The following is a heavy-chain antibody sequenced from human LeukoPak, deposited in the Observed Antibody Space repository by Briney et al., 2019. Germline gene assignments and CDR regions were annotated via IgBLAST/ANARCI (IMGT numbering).Heavy chain of an antibody. CDR2: ISNGSGNR. CDR1: EFTFSSYS. J-gene: IGHJ6*03. D-gene: IGHD1-26*01. Sequence: GGSLRLSCVASEFTFSSYSMISVRQAPGKGLEWISYISNGSGNRYYADSVKGRFTISRDNAKNLLYLQMNNLRADDTAVYYCARAAKWEFYHYYMDVWGKGTTVAVSS. V-gene: IGHV3-48*01. CDR3: ARAAKWEFYHYYMDV.